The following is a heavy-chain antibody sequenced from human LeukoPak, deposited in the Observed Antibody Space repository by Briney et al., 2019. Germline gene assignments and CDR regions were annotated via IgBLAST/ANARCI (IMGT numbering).Heavy chain of an antibody. Sequence: PGGSLRLSCAASGFTFSSYGMHWVRQAPGKGLEWVAFIRYDGSNKYYADSVKGRFTLSRDNAQNSLYLQMNSLRAEDTAVYYCASTTGYSYGYFDYWGQGTLVTVSS. J-gene: IGHJ4*02. CDR1: GFTFSSYG. D-gene: IGHD5-18*01. CDR3: ASTTGYSYGYFDY. V-gene: IGHV3-30*02. CDR2: IRYDGSNK.